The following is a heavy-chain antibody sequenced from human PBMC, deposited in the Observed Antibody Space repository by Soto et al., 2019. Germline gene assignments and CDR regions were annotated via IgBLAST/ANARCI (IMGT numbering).Heavy chain of an antibody. V-gene: IGHV3-23*01. CDR1: GFTFSSYA. D-gene: IGHD1-26*01. Sequence: GGSLRLSCAASGFTFSSYAMSWVRQAPGKGLEWVSAISGSGGSTYYADSVKGRFTISRDNSKHTVYLQMSSLRTEDTAVYYCAKVRVGLSYYHYYAMDLWGQGTTVTVSS. CDR2: ISGSGGST. CDR3: AKVRVGLSYYHYYAMDL. J-gene: IGHJ6*02.